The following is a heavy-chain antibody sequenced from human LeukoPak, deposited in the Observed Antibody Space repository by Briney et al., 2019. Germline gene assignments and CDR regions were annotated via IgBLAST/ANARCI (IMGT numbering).Heavy chain of an antibody. D-gene: IGHD2-15*01. CDR2: IYRGAST. CDR1: GFTVSIYY. V-gene: IGHV3-66*01. Sequence: GGSLRLSCAASGFTVSIYYMMWARRAPGEGLEWVSDIYRGASTYYAGSRKSRFTISKDNSKNTLYLQMNSLRAEDTAVYYCARGRPSYCSGGSCSEYYFDYWGQGTLVTVSS. J-gene: IGHJ4*02. CDR3: ARGRPSYCSGGSCSEYYFDY.